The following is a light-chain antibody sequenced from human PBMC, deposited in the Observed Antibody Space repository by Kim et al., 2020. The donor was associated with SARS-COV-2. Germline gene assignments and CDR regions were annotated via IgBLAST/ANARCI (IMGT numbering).Light chain of an antibody. CDR1: QSVSSSY. V-gene: IGKV3-20*01. CDR2: GAS. CDR3: QQYVT. Sequence: EIVLTQSPGTLSLSPGERATLSCRASQSVSSSYLAWYQQKPGQAPRLLIYGASSRVTGIPDRFSGSGSGTDFTLTISRLEPEDFAVYYCQQYVTFGQGTKVDIK. J-gene: IGKJ1*01.